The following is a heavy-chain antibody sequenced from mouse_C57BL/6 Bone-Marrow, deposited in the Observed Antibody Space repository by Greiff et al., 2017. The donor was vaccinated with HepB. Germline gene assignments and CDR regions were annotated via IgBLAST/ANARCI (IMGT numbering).Heavy chain of an antibody. V-gene: IGHV1-63*01. Sequence: QVQLKQSGAELVRPGTSVKMSCKASGYTFTNYWIGWAKQRPGHGLEWIGDIYPGGGYTNYNEKFKGKATLTADKSSSTAYMQFSSLTSEDSAIYYCARKGDYYGISHWYFDVWGTGTTVTVSS. D-gene: IGHD1-1*01. CDR2: IYPGGGYT. CDR3: ARKGDYYGISHWYFDV. CDR1: GYTFTNYW. J-gene: IGHJ1*03.